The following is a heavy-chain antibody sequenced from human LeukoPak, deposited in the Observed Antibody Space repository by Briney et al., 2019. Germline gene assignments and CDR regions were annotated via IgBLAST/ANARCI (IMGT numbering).Heavy chain of an antibody. CDR2: INHSGST. Sequence: SETLSLTCAVYGGSFSGYYWSWIRQPPGKGLEWIGEINHSGSTNYNPSLKSRVTISVDTSKNQLSLKLSSVTAADTAVYYCARRLRQSFYNWFDPWGQGTLVTVSS. CDR3: ARRLRQSFYNWFDP. J-gene: IGHJ5*02. D-gene: IGHD4-17*01. V-gene: IGHV4-34*01. CDR1: GGSFSGYY.